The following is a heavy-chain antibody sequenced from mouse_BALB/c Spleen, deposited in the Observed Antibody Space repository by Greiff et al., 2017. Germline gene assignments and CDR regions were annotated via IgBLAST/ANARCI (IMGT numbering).Heavy chain of an antibody. CDR1: GFNIKDTY. CDR2: IDPANGNT. V-gene: IGHV14-3*02. CDR3: ARSNWDDYFDY. Sequence: VQLKQSGAELVKPGASVKLSCTASGFNIKDTYMHWVKQRPEQGLEWIGRIDPANGNTKYDPKFQGKATITADTSSNTAYLQLSSLTSEDTAFYYCARSNWDDYFDYWGQGTTLTVSS. J-gene: IGHJ2*01. D-gene: IGHD4-1*02.